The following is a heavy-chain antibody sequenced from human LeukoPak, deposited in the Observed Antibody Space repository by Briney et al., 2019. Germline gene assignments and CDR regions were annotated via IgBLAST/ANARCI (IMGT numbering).Heavy chain of an antibody. J-gene: IGHJ2*01. D-gene: IGHD6-13*01. CDR2: IYTSGST. V-gene: IGHV4-61*02. CDR1: GGSISSGSYY. Sequence: SETLSLTCTVSGGSISSGSYYWSWIRQPAGNGLEWIGRIYTSGSTIYNPSLRSRVTMSVDTSKNQFSLKLSSVTAADTAVYYCARVSTSWYQDWYFDLWGRGTLVTVSS. CDR3: ARVSTSWYQDWYFDL.